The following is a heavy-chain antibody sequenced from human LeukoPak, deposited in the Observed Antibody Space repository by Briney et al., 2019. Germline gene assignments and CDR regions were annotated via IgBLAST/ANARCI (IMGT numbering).Heavy chain of an antibody. J-gene: IGHJ4*02. D-gene: IGHD4-23*01. CDR2: VYSRGGT. CDR3: TRGGNWAFDY. CDR1: GGSISSGSYY. V-gene: IGHV4-61*02. Sequence: SETLSLTCTVSGGSISSGSYYWSWIRQPAGKGLEWIGRVYSRGGTNYNPSLKSRVTISVDTSKNQFSLKLTSVTAADTAVYYCTRGGNWAFDYWGQGTLVTVSS.